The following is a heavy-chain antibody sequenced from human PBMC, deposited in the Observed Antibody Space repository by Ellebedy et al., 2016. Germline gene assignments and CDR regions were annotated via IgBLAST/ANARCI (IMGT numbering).Heavy chain of an antibody. V-gene: IGHV4-59*01. D-gene: IGHD2-15*01. CDR1: GGSISSYY. J-gene: IGHJ5*02. CDR2: IYYSGST. CDR3: ARVARYCSGGSCCKWFDP. Sequence: SETLSLTCTVPGGSISSYYWSWIRQPPGKGLEWSGYIYYSGSTTYNPSLKSRVTISVDTSKNHFSLKLSSVTAADTAVYYCARVARYCSGGSCCKWFDPWGQGTLVTVSS.